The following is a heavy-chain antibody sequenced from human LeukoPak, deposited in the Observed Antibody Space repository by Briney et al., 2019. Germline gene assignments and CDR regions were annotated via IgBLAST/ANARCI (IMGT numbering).Heavy chain of an antibody. CDR2: ISYDGSNK. J-gene: IGHJ4*02. CDR3: AKVPGYSSGWYYFDY. D-gene: IGHD6-19*01. Sequence: GRSLRLSCAASGFTFSSYGMHWVRQAPGKGLEWVAVISYDGSNKYYADSVKGRFTISRDNSKNTLYLQTNSLRAEDTAVYYCAKVPGYSSGWYYFDYWGQGTLVTVSS. CDR1: GFTFSSYG. V-gene: IGHV3-30*18.